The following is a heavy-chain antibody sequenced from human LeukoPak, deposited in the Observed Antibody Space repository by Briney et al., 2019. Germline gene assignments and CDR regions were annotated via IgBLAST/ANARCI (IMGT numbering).Heavy chain of an antibody. D-gene: IGHD6-6*01. CDR1: GFTFSSYW. Sequence: PGGSLRLSCAASGFTFSSYWMHWVRQAPGKGLVWVSRINSDGSSTSYADSVKGRFTISRDNAKNTLYLQMNSLRAEDTAVYYCARAKFIAARPDVGFYYWGQGTLVTVSS. CDR3: ARAKFIAARPDVGFYY. V-gene: IGHV3-74*01. CDR2: INSDGSST. J-gene: IGHJ4*02.